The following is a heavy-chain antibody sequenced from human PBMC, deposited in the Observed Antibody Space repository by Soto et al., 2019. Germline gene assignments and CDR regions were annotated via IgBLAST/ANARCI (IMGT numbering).Heavy chain of an antibody. J-gene: IGHJ4*01. CDR3: ARLPKGSVVTG. CDR1: GFSFRDHS. V-gene: IGHV3-48*02. Sequence: GGSLRLSCVGSGFSFRDHSMNWVRQPPGKGLQWISYISSSSENIYYVDSVKGRFTVSRDNAKNTLFLQMNSLRDDDSAIYYCARLPKGSVVTGWGQGSLVTVSS. CDR2: ISSSSENI. D-gene: IGHD2-21*02.